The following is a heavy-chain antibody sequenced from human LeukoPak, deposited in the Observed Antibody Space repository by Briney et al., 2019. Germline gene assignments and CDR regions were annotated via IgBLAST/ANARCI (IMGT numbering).Heavy chain of an antibody. V-gene: IGHV1-69*05. D-gene: IGHD2-2*01. CDR2: IIPIFGTA. J-gene: IGHJ6*03. CDR1: GGTFIIYA. CDR3: ARGPNIVVVPAALRYYYYYMDV. Sequence: ASVKVSYKASGGTFIIYAISWVRQAPGQGGEWMGGIIPIFGTANYAQKFQGRGTITTEEATSTAYMELSSLRSEDTAVYYCARGPNIVVVPAALRYYYYYMDVWGKGTTVTVSS.